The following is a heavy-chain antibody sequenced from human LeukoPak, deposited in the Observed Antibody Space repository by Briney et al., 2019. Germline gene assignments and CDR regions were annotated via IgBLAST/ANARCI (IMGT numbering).Heavy chain of an antibody. CDR1: GFTFSSYA. CDR3: AKDSSYSDSSSWYSHFDY. J-gene: IGHJ4*02. CDR2: ISGSGGST. D-gene: IGHD6-13*01. V-gene: IGHV3-23*01. Sequence: PGGSLRLSCAASGFTFSSYAMSWVRQAPGKGLKWVSAISGSGGSTYYADSVKGRFTISRDNSKNTLYLQMNSLRAEDTAVYYCAKDSSYSDSSSWYSHFDYWGQGTLVTVSS.